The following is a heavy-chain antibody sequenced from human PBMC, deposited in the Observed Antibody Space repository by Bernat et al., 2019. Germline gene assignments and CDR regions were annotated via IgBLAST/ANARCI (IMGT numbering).Heavy chain of an antibody. D-gene: IGHD2-2*01. J-gene: IGHJ3*02. Sequence: QLQLQESGPGLVKPSETLSLTCTVSGGSISSSSYYWGWIRQPPGKGLEWIGSIYYSGSTYYNPSLKSRVTISVDTSKNQFSLKLSSVTAADTAVYSCARLDGSTSLTDAFDIWGQGTMVTVSS. CDR2: IYYSGST. CDR1: GGSISSSSYY. V-gene: IGHV4-39*01. CDR3: ARLDGSTSLTDAFDI.